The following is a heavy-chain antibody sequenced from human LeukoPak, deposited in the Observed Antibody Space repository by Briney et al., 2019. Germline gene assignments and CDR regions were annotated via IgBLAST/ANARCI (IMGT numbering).Heavy chain of an antibody. CDR1: GFTFSSYW. V-gene: IGHV3-74*01. CDR3: ARTFRQWLVGGIDY. J-gene: IGHJ4*02. Sequence: PGGSLRLSCAASGFTFSSYWMHWVRQAPGKGLVWVSRINSDGSSTSYADSVKGRFTISRDSAKNTLYLQMNSLRAEDTAVYYCARTFRQWLVGGIDYWGQGTLVTVSS. D-gene: IGHD6-19*01. CDR2: INSDGSST.